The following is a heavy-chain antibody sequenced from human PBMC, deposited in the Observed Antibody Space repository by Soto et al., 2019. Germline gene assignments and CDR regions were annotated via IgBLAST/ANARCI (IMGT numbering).Heavy chain of an antibody. Sequence: SVKVSCKASGGTFSSYTISWVRQAPGQGLEWMGGIIPIFGTANYAQKFQGRVTITADESTSTAYMELSSLRSEDTAVYYCARSTYYDFWSGYYIRAPEPRYYYYGMDVWGQGTTVTVSS. CDR1: GGTFSSYT. V-gene: IGHV1-69*13. J-gene: IGHJ6*02. CDR3: ARSTYYDFWSGYYIRAPEPRYYYYGMDV. CDR2: IIPIFGTA. D-gene: IGHD3-3*01.